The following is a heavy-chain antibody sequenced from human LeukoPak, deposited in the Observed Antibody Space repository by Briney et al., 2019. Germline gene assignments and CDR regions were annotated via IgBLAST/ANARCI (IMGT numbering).Heavy chain of an antibody. D-gene: IGHD6-13*01. CDR2: IKSKTDGGTI. CDR3: TTEGGTEYSSSWSDGGFDF. V-gene: IGHV3-15*07. CDR1: GFTFNNAW. J-gene: IGHJ4*02. Sequence: GGSLRLSCAASGFTFNNAWMNWVRQAPGKGLEWVGRIKSKTDGGTIDSAAPVKGRFTISRDDPKNTLYLQMNSLKIEDTAVYYCTTEGGTEYSSSWSDGGFDFWGQGTLVTVSS.